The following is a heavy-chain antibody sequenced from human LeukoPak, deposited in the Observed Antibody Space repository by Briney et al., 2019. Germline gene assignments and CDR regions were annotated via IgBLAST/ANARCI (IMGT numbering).Heavy chain of an antibody. CDR2: FDPEDGET. CDR1: GYTLTELS. D-gene: IGHD2-21*01. CDR3: ATVFFPYSVVPFDY. Sequence: ASVKVSCKVSGYTLTELSMHWVRQAPGKGLEWKGGFDPEDGETIYAQKFQGRVTMTEDTSTDTAYMELSSLRSEDTAVYYCATVFFPYSVVPFDYWGQGTLVTVSS. V-gene: IGHV1-24*01. J-gene: IGHJ4*02.